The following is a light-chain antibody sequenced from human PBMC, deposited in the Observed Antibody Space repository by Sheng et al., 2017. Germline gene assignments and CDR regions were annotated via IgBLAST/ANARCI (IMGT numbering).Light chain of an antibody. J-gene: IGKJ4*01. Sequence: AIRITQSPSSLSASTGDRVTITCRASQGISSYLAWYQQKPGKAPKLLIYAASTLQSGVPSRFSGSGSGTDFTLTISCLQSEDFATYYCQQYGSYPLTFGGGTKVEIK. CDR1: QGISSY. CDR3: QQYGSYPLT. CDR2: AAS. V-gene: IGKV1-8*01.